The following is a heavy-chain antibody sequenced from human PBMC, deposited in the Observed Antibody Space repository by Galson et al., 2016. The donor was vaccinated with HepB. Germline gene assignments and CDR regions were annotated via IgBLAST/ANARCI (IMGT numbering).Heavy chain of an antibody. J-gene: IGHJ5*02. V-gene: IGHV1-69*13. D-gene: IGHD6-6*01. Sequence: SVKVSCKASGGSLSSFAISWVRQAPGQGLEWMGGLTPLYSKSTYAQKFQGGVTFTADESSNTAYREMRSLTSDDTAVYFCSRDREITGRPGGWFDPWGQGSLVTVSS. CDR3: SRDREITGRPGGWFDP. CDR1: GGSLSSFA. CDR2: LTPLYSKS.